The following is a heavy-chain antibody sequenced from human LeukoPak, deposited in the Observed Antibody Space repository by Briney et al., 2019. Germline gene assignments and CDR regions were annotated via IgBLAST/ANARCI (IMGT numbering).Heavy chain of an antibody. J-gene: IGHJ4*02. D-gene: IGHD3-10*01. CDR3: VRDNGNGWLGEFAFDY. Sequence: GRSLTLSCAGSRFIFENSGIHLVRQLPGKGPEWVAGVGWRTDNTDYADSVKGRFTISRDNAKNSVYLQMNSLRTEDTGMYYCVRDNGNGWLGEFAFDYWGQGTLVTVSS. V-gene: IGHV3-9*01. CDR2: VGWRTDNT. CDR1: RFIFENSG.